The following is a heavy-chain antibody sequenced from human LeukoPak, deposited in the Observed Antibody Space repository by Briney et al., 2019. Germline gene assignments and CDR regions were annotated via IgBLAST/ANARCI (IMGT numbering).Heavy chain of an antibody. CDR1: GFTFSSYA. CDR2: ISGSGGST. J-gene: IGHJ5*02. D-gene: IGHD4-17*01. CDR3: AKDPTPDYGGYRWGDNWFDP. V-gene: IGHV3-23*01. Sequence: GGSLRLSCAASGFTFSSYAMSWVRQAPGKGLEWVSAISGSGGSTYYADSVKGRFTISRDNSKNTLYLQMNSLRAEDTAVYYCAKDPTPDYGGYRWGDNWFDPWGQGTLVTVSS.